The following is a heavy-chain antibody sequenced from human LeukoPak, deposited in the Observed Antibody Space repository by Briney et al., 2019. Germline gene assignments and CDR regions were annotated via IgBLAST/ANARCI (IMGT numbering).Heavy chain of an antibody. D-gene: IGHD5-18*01. CDR1: GGSISSYY. CDR3: ARVGPVRGYSYGRFDY. J-gene: IGHJ4*02. Sequence: SETLSLTCSVSGGSISSYYWSWIRQPPGKGLEWIGYIYYSGRTNYNPSLKSRVTISVDTSKNQFSLTLSSVTAADTAVYYCARVGPVRGYSYGRFDYWGQGTLVTVSS. CDR2: IYYSGRT. V-gene: IGHV4-59*01.